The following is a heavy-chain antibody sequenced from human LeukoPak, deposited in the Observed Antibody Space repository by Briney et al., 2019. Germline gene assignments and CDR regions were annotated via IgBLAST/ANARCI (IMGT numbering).Heavy chain of an antibody. CDR1: GFTFGSYA. V-gene: IGHV3-23*01. J-gene: IGHJ4*02. Sequence: GGSLRLSSAASGFTFGSYAMSWVRQAPGKGLEWVSFISPSGDRTSNADSVEGRFTISRDNPRNTLYLQMNSLRDEDTAVYYCAIMHGYYDGSGYWVQWGQGTLVTVSS. CDR2: ISPSGDRT. CDR3: AIMHGYYDGSGYWVQ. D-gene: IGHD3-22*01.